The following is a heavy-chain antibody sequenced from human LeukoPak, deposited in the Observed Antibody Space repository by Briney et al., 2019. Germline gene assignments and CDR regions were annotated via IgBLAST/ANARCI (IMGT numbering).Heavy chain of an antibody. V-gene: IGHV3-7*01. CDR2: INPEGSEK. J-gene: IGHJ4*02. CDR1: GLTFSSSW. Sequence: PGGSLRLSCAVSGLTFSSSWMDWVRQAPGKGLEWVASINPEGSEKYSAGSVKGRFTISRDNSKNTLYLQMNSLRAEDTAVYYCARIRSYWGQGTLVTVSS. CDR3: ARIRSY.